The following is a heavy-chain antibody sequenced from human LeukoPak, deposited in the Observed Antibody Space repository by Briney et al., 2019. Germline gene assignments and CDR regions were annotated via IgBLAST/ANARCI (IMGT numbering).Heavy chain of an antibody. V-gene: IGHV4-34*01. CDR2: INHSGST. Sequence: PSETLSLTCAVYGGSFSGYYWSWIRQPPGKGLEWIGEINHSGSTNYNPSLKSRVTISVDTSKNQFSLKLSSVTAADTAVYYCARRVGYDFWSGPIRAFDIWGQGTMVTVSS. CDR3: ARRVGYDFWSGPIRAFDI. D-gene: IGHD3-3*01. CDR1: GGSFSGYY. J-gene: IGHJ3*02.